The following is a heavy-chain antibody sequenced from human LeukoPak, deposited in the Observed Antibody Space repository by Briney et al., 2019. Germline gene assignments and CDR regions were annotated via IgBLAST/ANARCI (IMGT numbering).Heavy chain of an antibody. D-gene: IGHD1-26*01. Sequence: GGSLRPSCAASGFTFSSYAMNWVRQAPGKGLEWVSYISSSSSTIYYADSVKGRFTISRDNAKNSLYLQMNSLRAEDTAVYYCASSGSYLYFQHWGQGTLVTVSS. J-gene: IGHJ1*01. V-gene: IGHV3-48*01. CDR1: GFTFSSYA. CDR2: ISSSSSTI. CDR3: ASSGSYLYFQH.